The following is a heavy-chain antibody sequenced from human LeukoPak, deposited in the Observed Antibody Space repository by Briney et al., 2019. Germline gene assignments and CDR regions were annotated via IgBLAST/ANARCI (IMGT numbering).Heavy chain of an antibody. CDR3: AKYPFARSAAATPVDY. J-gene: IGHJ4*02. Sequence: GGSLRLSCAASGFTFSSYAMSWVRQAPGKGLEWVSAICGSGGSTYYVDSVKGRFTISRDNSKNTLYLQMNSVRAEDTAVYYCAKYPFARSAAATPVDYWGQGTLVTVSS. D-gene: IGHD2-15*01. V-gene: IGHV3-23*02. CDR2: ICGSGGST. CDR1: GFTFSSYA.